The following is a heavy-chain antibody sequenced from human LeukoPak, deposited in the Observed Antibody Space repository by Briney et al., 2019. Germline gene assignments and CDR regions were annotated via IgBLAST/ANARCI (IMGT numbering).Heavy chain of an antibody. D-gene: IGHD3-22*01. CDR2: IRFDGSNK. CDR1: GFTFSSYT. V-gene: IGHV3-30*02. CDR3: AKDFSVYYHDSRVLDY. J-gene: IGHJ4*02. Sequence: PGGSLRLSCAASGFTFSSYTMNWVRQAPGKGLEWVAFIRFDGSNKYYADSVKGRFTISRDNSKNTLYLQMNSLRAEDTAVYYCAKDFSVYYHDSRVLDYWGQGTLVTVSS.